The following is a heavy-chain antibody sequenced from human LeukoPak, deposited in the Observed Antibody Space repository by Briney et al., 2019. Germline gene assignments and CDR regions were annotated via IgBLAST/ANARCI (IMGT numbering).Heavy chain of an antibody. CDR3: ARGGWYGTYFDY. V-gene: IGHV4-59*01. Sequence: SETLSLTCTVSGGSISSYYWSWIRQPPGKGLEWIGYIYYSGNTNYNPSLKSRVTISVDTSKNQFSLKLSSVTAADTAVYYCARGGWYGTYFDYWGQGTLVTVSS. D-gene: IGHD6-19*01. J-gene: IGHJ4*02. CDR1: GGSISSYY. CDR2: IYYSGNT.